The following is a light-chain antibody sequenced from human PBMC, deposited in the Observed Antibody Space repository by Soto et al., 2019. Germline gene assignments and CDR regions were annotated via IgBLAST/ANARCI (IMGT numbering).Light chain of an antibody. V-gene: IGKV3-20*01. CDR2: GAS. CDR1: ESVSENGY. Sequence: EIGLTQSPGSLSLSPGESATLSWRASESVSENGYLAWDQQKSGQAPRLLIFGASSRATGVPGRFSGSGSGTAFTLSITRLEPEDFAVYYCQHDGTSPYTFGPGTRLEIK. CDR3: QHDGTSPYT. J-gene: IGKJ2*01.